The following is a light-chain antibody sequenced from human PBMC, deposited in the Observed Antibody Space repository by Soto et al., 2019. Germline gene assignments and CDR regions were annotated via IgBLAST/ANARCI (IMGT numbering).Light chain of an antibody. CDR1: SSEVGGYNY. Sequence: QSVLTQPPSASGSRGQSVTISWTGTSSEVGGYNYVSWYQQHPGKAPKLMIYEVSKRPSGVPDRFSGSKSGNTAPLTVSGLQDEDEPDYYCSSYAASNNFVFGTGTK. CDR3: SSYAASNNFV. CDR2: EVS. V-gene: IGLV2-8*01. J-gene: IGLJ1*01.